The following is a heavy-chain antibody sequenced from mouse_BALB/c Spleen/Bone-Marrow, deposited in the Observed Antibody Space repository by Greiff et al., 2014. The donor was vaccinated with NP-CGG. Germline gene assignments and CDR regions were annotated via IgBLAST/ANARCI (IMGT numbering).Heavy chain of an antibody. CDR3: ARDLITTATSFAY. J-gene: IGHJ3*01. CDR2: ISGGGSYT. V-gene: IGHV5-4*02. CDR1: GFTFSDYY. D-gene: IGHD1-2*01. Sequence: EVQLVESGGGLVKPGGSLKLSCAASGFTFSDYYMYWVRQTPEKRLEWVATISGGGSYTYYPDSVKGRFTISRDNAKNNLYLQMSSLKSEDTAMYYCARDLITTATSFAYWGQGTLVTVSA.